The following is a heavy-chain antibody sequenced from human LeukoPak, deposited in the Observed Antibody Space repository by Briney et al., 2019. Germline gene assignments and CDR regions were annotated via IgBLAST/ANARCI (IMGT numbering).Heavy chain of an antibody. V-gene: IGHV2-5*02. Sequence: SGPTLVNPTQTLTLTCTFSGFSLSTSGVGVGWIRQPPGKALQWLALIYWDDEKYYSPSLKSRLSISRDTSRNQVVLTMTNMDPLDTATYSCAHSYYFGSRSYYNVWFAPWGLGTLVTVSS. CDR2: IYWDDEK. CDR3: AHSYYFGSRSYYNVWFAP. D-gene: IGHD3-10*01. CDR1: GFSLSTSGVG. J-gene: IGHJ5*02.